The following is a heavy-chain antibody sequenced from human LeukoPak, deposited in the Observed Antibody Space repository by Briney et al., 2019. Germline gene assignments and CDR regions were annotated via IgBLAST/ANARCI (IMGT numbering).Heavy chain of an antibody. D-gene: IGHD3-10*01. J-gene: IGHJ4*02. CDR3: ARDRWYYGSGKFVDY. CDR2: ISSSGSTI. V-gene: IGHV3-48*03. Sequence: GGSLRLSCAASGFTFSSYEMNWVRQAPGKGLEWVSYISSSGSTIYYADSVKGRFTISRDNAKNSLYLQMNSLRAEDTAVYYCARDRWYYGSGKFVDYWGQGTLVTVSS. CDR1: GFTFSSYE.